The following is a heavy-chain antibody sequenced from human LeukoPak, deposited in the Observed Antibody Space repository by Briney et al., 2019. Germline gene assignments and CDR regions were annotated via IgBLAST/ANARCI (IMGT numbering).Heavy chain of an antibody. Sequence: ASVKVSCKASGYTFTGYYMHWVRQAPGQGLEWMGWINPNSGGTNYAQKFQGRVTMTRDTSISTAYMGLSRLRSDDTAVYYCARDPSPFRGGYYYMDVWGKGTTVTVSS. V-gene: IGHV1-2*02. J-gene: IGHJ6*03. CDR2: INPNSGGT. CDR1: GYTFTGYY. CDR3: ARDPSPFRGGYYYMDV. D-gene: IGHD2-15*01.